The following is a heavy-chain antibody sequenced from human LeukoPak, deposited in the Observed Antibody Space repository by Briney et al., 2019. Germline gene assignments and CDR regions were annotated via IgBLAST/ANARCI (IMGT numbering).Heavy chain of an antibody. J-gene: IGHJ4*02. D-gene: IGHD3-22*01. Sequence: SQTLSLTCTVSGGSISSGGYYWSWIRQPPGKGLEWIGYIYHSGSTYYNPSLKSRVTISVDTSKNQFSLKLSSVTAADTAVYYCASIPTYYYDSSGYWGQGTLVTVSS. CDR1: GGSISSGGYY. CDR2: IYHSGST. V-gene: IGHV4-30-2*01. CDR3: ASIPTYYYDSSGY.